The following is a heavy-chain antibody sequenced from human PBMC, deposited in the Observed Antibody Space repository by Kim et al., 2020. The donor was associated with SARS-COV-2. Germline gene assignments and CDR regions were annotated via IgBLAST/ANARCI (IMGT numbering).Heavy chain of an antibody. J-gene: IGHJ5*02. Sequence: SETLSLTCAVYGGSFSGYYWSWIRQPPGKGLEWIGEINHSGSTNYNPSLKSRVTISVDTSKNQFSLKLSSVTAAGTAVYYCGRRVGFWSGNNWFDPWGQGTLVTVSS. V-gene: IGHV4-34*01. D-gene: IGHD3-3*01. CDR3: GRRVGFWSGNNWFDP. CDR2: INHSGST. CDR1: GGSFSGYY.